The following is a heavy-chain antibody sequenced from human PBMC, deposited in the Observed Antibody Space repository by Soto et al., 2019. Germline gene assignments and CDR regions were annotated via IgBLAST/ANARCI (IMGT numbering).Heavy chain of an antibody. CDR1: GFTFSNFG. CDR3: AKRVAYSSSSAYSDY. V-gene: IGHV3-23*01. CDR2: INDSGDT. Sequence: GGSLRLSCTASGFTFSNFGMHWVRQAPGKGLEWVSSINDSGDTYYGDSVKGRFTISRDNSKNTLYLQVNSLSAEDTAVYYCAKRVAYSSSSAYSDYWAQGTLVTVSS. J-gene: IGHJ4*02. D-gene: IGHD6-6*01.